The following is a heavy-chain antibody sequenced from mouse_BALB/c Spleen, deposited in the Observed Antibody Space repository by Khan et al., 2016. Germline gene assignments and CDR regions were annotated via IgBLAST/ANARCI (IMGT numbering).Heavy chain of an antibody. J-gene: IGHJ4*01. CDR3: ARLGYYGSTEY. V-gene: IGHV4-1*02. CDR1: GFEFSRYW. CDR2: ITPDSSTI. Sequence: VQLQESGGGLVQPGGSPNLFSAASGFEFSRYWLSWVRQAPWKGLEWIGEITPDSSTINYTPSLKDKFIISRDNAKNTLYLQMSKVRSADPALYYAARLGYYGSTEYWGQGTTVTISS. D-gene: IGHD1-1*01.